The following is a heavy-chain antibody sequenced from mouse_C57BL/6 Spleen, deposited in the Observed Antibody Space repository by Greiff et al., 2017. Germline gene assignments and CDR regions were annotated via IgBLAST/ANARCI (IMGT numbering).Heavy chain of an antibody. CDR3: TKGYYSNYGFAY. V-gene: IGHV14-4*01. CDR2: IDPENGDT. D-gene: IGHD2-5*01. Sequence: EVHLVESGAELVRPGASVKLSCTASGFNIKDDYMHWVKQRPEQGLEWIGWIDPENGDTEYASKFQGKATITADTSSNTAYLQLSSLTSEDTAVYYCTKGYYSNYGFAYWGQGTLVTVSA. CDR1: GFNIKDDY. J-gene: IGHJ3*01.